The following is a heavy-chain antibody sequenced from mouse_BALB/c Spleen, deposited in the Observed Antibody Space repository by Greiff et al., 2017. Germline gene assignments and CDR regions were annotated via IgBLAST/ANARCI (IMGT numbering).Heavy chain of an antibody. D-gene: IGHD1-2*01. J-gene: IGHJ1*01. Sequence: QVQLQQSGAELVRPGSSVKISCTASGYAFSSYWMNWVKQRPGQGLEWIGQIYPGDGDTNYNGKFKGKATLTADKSSSTAYMQLSSLTSEDSAVYFCARPALHYPCWYFDVWGAGTTVTVSS. CDR3: ARPALHYPCWYFDV. CDR1: GYAFSSYW. CDR2: IYPGDGDT. V-gene: IGHV1-80*01.